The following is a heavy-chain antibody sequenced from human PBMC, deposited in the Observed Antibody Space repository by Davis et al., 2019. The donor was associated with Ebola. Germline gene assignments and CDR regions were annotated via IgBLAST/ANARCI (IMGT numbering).Heavy chain of an antibody. CDR2: IIPIFGTA. CDR1: GGTFSIYA. D-gene: IGHD6-13*01. V-gene: IGHV1-69*13. CDR3: ARWDWGSSCIDY. J-gene: IGHJ4*02. Sequence: AASVKVSCKASGGTFSIYAISWVRQAPGQGLEWMGGIIPIFGTANYAQKFQGRVTITADESTSTAYMELNSLRAEDTAVYYCARWDWGSSCIDYWGQGTLVTVSS.